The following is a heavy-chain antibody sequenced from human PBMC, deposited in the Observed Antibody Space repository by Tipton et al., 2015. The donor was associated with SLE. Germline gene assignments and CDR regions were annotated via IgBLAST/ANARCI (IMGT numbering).Heavy chain of an antibody. V-gene: IGHV4-34*01. D-gene: IGHD6-13*01. J-gene: IGHJ3*02. CDR2: INHSGST. CDR1: GGSFSGYY. CDR3: ASSKIAAAATGAFDI. Sequence: TLSLTCAVYGGSFSGYYWSWIRQPPGKGLEWIGEINHSGSTNYNPSLKSRVTISVDTSKNQFSLKLSSMTAADTAVYYCASSKIAAAATGAFDIWGQGTMVTVSS.